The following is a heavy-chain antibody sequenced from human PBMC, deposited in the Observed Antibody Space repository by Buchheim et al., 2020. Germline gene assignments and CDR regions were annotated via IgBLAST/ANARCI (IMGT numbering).Heavy chain of an antibody. CDR3: VRESQVVAPGSGRLTYYGMDV. V-gene: IGHV3-7*01. Sequence: EVQLVESGGDLVQPGGSLRLSCGASGFTFSRYWMSWVRQAPGKGLEWVANIHQDGGEKYYVDSLKGRLTISRDNAKSSLFFQMNSLRVEDTAVYYCVRESQVVAPGSGRLTYYGMDVWGQGTT. CDR2: IHQDGGEK. D-gene: IGHD2-15*01. J-gene: IGHJ6*02. CDR1: GFTFSRYW.